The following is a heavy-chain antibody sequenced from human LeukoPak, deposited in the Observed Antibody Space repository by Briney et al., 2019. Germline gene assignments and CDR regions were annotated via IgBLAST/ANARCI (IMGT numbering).Heavy chain of an antibody. CDR2: ISWNSGSI. J-gene: IGHJ4*02. Sequence: PGGSLRLSCAASGFTFDDYAMHWVRQAPGKGLEWVSGISWNSGSIGYADSVKGRFTISRDNNKNSLYLQMNSLRTEDTAFYYCAKDSLQQIALAGTAFDYWGQGTLVTVSS. CDR1: GFTFDDYA. V-gene: IGHV3-9*01. CDR3: AKDSLQQIALAGTAFDY. D-gene: IGHD6-19*01.